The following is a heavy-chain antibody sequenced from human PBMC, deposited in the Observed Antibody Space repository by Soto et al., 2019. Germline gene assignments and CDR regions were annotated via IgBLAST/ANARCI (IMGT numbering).Heavy chain of an antibody. J-gene: IGHJ3*01. Sequence: QVHLIHSGAEVKKPGSSVKVSCKAAGGTFNTYTLFWVRQAPGHGLEWMGRIIPMLPVTNSAQKFQSRLTLTAHKSTGTAFMELTSLTSDDTAVYYCSIGSWSAETFDVWGQGTMVTVSS. D-gene: IGHD2-2*01. CDR1: GGTFNTYT. V-gene: IGHV1-69*02. CDR3: SIGSWSAETFDV. CDR2: IIPMLPVT.